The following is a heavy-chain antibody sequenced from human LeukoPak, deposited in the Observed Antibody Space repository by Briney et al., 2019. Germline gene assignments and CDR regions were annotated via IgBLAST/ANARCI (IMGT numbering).Heavy chain of an antibody. Sequence: GGSLRLSCAASGFTFGSYGMHWVRQAPGKGLEWVAVIWYDGSNKYYADSVKGRFTISRDNSKKTLYLQMNNLRAEDTAVYYCARTIAVASPFDYWGQGTLVTVSS. V-gene: IGHV3-33*01. CDR2: IWYDGSNK. J-gene: IGHJ4*02. CDR1: GFTFGSYG. CDR3: ARTIAVASPFDY. D-gene: IGHD6-19*01.